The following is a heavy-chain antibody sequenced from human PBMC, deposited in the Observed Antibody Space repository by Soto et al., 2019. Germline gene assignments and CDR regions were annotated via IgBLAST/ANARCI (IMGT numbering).Heavy chain of an antibody. Sequence: QVQLVESGGGVVQPGRSLRLSCAASGFTFSSYGMHWVRQAPGKGLEWVAVIWYDGSNKYYADSVKGRFTISRDNSKNALYLQMNSLRAEDTGVYYCARVRIDYFDYWGQGTLVTVSS. CDR2: IWYDGSNK. J-gene: IGHJ4*02. V-gene: IGHV3-33*01. CDR3: ARVRIDYFDY. D-gene: IGHD3-10*01. CDR1: GFTFSSYG.